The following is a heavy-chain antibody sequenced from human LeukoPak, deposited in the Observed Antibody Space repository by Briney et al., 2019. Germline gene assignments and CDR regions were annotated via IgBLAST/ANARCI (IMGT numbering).Heavy chain of an antibody. J-gene: IGHJ6*02. Sequence: ASVKVSCKASGYTFTSYGISWVRQAPGQRPEWMGWISCYNGNSKSSEKFQGRVTMTIETSTNTVYMELRTLKNDDTAVYYCARDAGDGMDVWGLGTTVIVSS. CDR2: ISCYNGNS. V-gene: IGHV1-18*01. CDR3: ARDAGDGMDV. CDR1: GYTFTSYG.